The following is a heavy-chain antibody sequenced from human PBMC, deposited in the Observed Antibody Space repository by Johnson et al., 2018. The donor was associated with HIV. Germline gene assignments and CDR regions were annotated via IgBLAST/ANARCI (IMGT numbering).Heavy chain of an antibody. Sequence: VQLVESGGDLIQPGGSLRLSCAASGFTFRNYAMSWVRQAPGKGLEWVSYISSRGSTIYYADSVKGRFTISRDNSKNTLYLQMKRLRAEDTAVYYCAKGRSGTTASIDAFDICGQGTMVTVSS. J-gene: IGHJ3*02. CDR3: AKGRSGTTASIDAFDI. D-gene: IGHD1-7*01. V-gene: IGHV3-48*01. CDR1: GFTFRNYA. CDR2: ISSRGSTI.